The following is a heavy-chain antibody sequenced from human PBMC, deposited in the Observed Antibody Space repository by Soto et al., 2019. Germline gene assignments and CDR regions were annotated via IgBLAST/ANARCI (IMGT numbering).Heavy chain of an antibody. D-gene: IGHD2-8*01. V-gene: IGHV3-23*01. CDR3: TTEDIVLMVYDPIPPHAFDI. J-gene: IGHJ3*02. Sequence: GGSLRLSCAASVSNYAMNWVRQAPGKGLEWVSGISISGGSTNYADSVKGRFTISRDNYKNTLYLQMNSLKTEDTAVYYCTTEDIVLMVYDPIPPHAFDIWGQGTMVTVSS. CDR1: VSNYA. CDR2: ISISGGST.